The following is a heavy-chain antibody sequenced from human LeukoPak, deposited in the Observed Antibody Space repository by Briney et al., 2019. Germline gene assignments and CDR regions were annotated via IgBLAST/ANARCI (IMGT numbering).Heavy chain of an antibody. Sequence: PSETLSLTCAVYGGSFSGYYWSWIHQPPGKGLEWIGEINHSGSTNYNPSLKSRVTISVDTSKNQFSLRLSSVTAADTAVYYCARETYYYDPWGQGTLVTVSS. D-gene: IGHD3-22*01. CDR3: ARETYYYDP. CDR1: GGSFSGYY. CDR2: INHSGST. V-gene: IGHV4-34*01. J-gene: IGHJ5*02.